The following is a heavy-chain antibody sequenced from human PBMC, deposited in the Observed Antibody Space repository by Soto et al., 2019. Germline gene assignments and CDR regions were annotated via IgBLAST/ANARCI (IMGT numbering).Heavy chain of an antibody. J-gene: IGHJ6*03. Sequence: SVKVSCKASGGTFSSYAISWVRQAPGQGLEWMGGIIPIFGTANYAQKFQGRVTMTTDTSTSTAYMELRSLRSDDTAVYYCARVRGYYGSGSFNDYYYMDVWGKGTTVTVSS. CDR1: GGTFSSYA. V-gene: IGHV1-69*05. D-gene: IGHD3-10*01. CDR3: ARVRGYYGSGSFNDYYYMDV. CDR2: IIPIFGTA.